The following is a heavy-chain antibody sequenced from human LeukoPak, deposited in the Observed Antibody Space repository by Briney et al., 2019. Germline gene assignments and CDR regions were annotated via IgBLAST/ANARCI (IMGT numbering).Heavy chain of an antibody. Sequence: PSETLSLTCTVSGASISSYCWSWIRQPPGKGLEWIGYIYYDGSTNYNPSLKSRVTISVDTSKNQFSLKLNSVTAADTAVYYCARENRPFCPFAFWGQGVLVTVSS. CDR3: ARENRPFCPFAF. D-gene: IGHD2/OR15-2a*01. CDR2: IYYDGST. V-gene: IGHV4-59*12. CDR1: GASISSYC. J-gene: IGHJ4*02.